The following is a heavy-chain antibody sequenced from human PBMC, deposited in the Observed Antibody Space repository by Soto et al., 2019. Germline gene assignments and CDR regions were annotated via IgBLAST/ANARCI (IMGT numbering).Heavy chain of an antibody. V-gene: IGHV1-69*13. CDR3: ARGTAADTFTLYYYGMDV. J-gene: IGHJ6*02. Sequence: SVKVSCKASGGTFSSYAISWVRQAPGQGLEWMGGIIPIFGTANYAQKFQGRVTITADESTSTAYMELSSLRSEDTAVYYCARGTAADTFTLYYYGMDVWGQGPTLTVSS. CDR2: IIPIFGTA. CDR1: GGTFSSYA. D-gene: IGHD6-13*01.